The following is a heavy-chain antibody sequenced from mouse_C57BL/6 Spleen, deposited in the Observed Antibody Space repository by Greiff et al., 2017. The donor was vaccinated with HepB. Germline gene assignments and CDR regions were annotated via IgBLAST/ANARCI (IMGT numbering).Heavy chain of an antibody. V-gene: IGHV10-1*01. D-gene: IGHD1-1*01. CDR1: GFSFNTYA. CDR2: IRSKSNNYAT. J-gene: IGHJ4*01. Sequence: EVQGVESGGGLVQPKGSLKLSCAASGFSFNTYAMNWVRQAPGKGLEWVARIRSKSNNYATYYADSVKDRFTISRDDSESMLYLQMNNLKTEDTAMYYCVRGNYYGSSPFYAMDYWGQGTSVTVSS. CDR3: VRGNYYGSSPFYAMDY.